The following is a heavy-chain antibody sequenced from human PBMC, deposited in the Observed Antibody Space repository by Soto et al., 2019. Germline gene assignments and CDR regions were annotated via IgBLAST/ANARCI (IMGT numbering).Heavy chain of an antibody. D-gene: IGHD3-10*01. J-gene: IGHJ5*02. Sequence: GSGPTLVNPTQTLTLTCTFSGFSLSTSGMCVSWIRQPPGKALEWLALIDWDDDKYYSTSLKTRLTISKDTSKNQVVLTMTNMDPVDTATYYCARIRAVTMVRGVIYNWFDPWGQGTLVTVSS. CDR2: IDWDDDK. V-gene: IGHV2-70*01. CDR3: ARIRAVTMVRGVIYNWFDP. CDR1: GFSLSTSGMC.